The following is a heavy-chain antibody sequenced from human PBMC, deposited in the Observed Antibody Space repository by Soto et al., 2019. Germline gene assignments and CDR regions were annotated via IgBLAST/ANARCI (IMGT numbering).Heavy chain of an antibody. CDR1: GGTFSSYA. Sequence: GASVKVSCKASGGTFSSYAISWVRQAPGQGLEWMGGIIPIFGTANYAQKFQGRVTITADESTSTAYMELSSLRSEDTAVYYCARDGSGRTGNYYYNGMDVWGKGTTVTVSS. CDR3: ARDGSGRTGNYYYNGMDV. D-gene: IGHD6-19*01. V-gene: IGHV1-69*13. J-gene: IGHJ6*04. CDR2: IIPIFGTA.